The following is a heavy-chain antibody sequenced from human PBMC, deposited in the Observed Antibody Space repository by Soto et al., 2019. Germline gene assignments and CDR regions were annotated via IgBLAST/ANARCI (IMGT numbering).Heavy chain of an antibody. J-gene: IGHJ6*02. D-gene: IGHD7-27*01. CDR3: ARDLGKPYYYSGMDV. CDR1: GFTFSSYA. Sequence: GGSLRLSCAASGFTFSSYAMHWVRQAPGNGLEGVAVISYDGSNKYYADSVKGRFTISRDNSKKTLYLQMNSLRAEDTAVYYCARDLGKPYYYSGMDVWGQGTTVTVSS. CDR2: ISYDGSNK. V-gene: IGHV3-30-3*01.